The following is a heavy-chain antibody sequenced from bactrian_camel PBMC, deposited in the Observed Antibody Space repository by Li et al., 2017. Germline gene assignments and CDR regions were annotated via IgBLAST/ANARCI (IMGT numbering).Heavy chain of an antibody. D-gene: IGHD5*01. CDR3: SVTGWDFLKAFGTYHL. J-gene: IGHJ4*01. Sequence: DVQLVESGGGLVQSGRSLRLSCAATGFTASSFALSWFRQGPGKGLEWITTGDNDGNVLYADSVKGRFTFSIDNTTNSAYLQLSVLKTEDTATYYCSVTGWDFLKAFGTYHLWARGTQVTVS. CDR2: GDNDGNV. CDR1: GFTASSFA. V-gene: IGHV3S10*01.